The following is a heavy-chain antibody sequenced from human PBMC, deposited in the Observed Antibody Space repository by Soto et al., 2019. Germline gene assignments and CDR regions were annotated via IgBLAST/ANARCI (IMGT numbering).Heavy chain of an antibody. V-gene: IGHV4-4*02. CDR3: ASSGIAVAGGNDAFDI. J-gene: IGHJ3*02. CDR2: IYHSGST. Sequence: QVQLQESGPGLVKPSGTLSLTCAVSGGSISSSNWWSWVRQPPGKGLEWIGEIYHSGSTNYNPSRKSRVTISVDKSKNQFSLKLSSVTAADTAVYYCASSGIAVAGGNDAFDIWGQGTMVTVSS. CDR1: GGSISSSNW. D-gene: IGHD6-19*01.